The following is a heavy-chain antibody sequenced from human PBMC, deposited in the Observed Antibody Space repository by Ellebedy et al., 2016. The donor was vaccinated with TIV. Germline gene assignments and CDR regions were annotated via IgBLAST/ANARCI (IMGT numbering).Heavy chain of an antibody. D-gene: IGHD6-19*01. CDR3: ATLAMAGPFDY. Sequence: GESLKISCAASGFTFSSYSMHWVRQAPGKGLEWVAFISYDGSNTYYADSVKGRFTISRDNSKNTFYLQMNSLRAEDTAVVFCATLAMAGPFDYWGQGTLVTVSS. CDR1: GFTFSSYS. CDR2: ISYDGSNT. V-gene: IGHV3-30-3*01. J-gene: IGHJ4*02.